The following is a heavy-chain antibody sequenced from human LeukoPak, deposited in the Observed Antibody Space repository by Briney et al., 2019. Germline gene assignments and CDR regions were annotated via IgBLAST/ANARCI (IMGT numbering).Heavy chain of an antibody. CDR1: GFTFSSYG. CDR2: ISYDGSNK. Sequence: GGSLRLSCAASGFTFSSYGMHWVRQAPGKGLEWVAVISYDGSNKYYADSVEGRFTISRDNSKNTLYLQMNSLRAEDTAVYYCAKDLVAAGIVEDYWGQGTLVTVSS. CDR3: AKDLVAAGIVEDY. V-gene: IGHV3-30*18. D-gene: IGHD6-13*01. J-gene: IGHJ4*02.